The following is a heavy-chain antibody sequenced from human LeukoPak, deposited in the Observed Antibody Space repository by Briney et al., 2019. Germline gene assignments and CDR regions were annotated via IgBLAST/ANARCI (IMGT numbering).Heavy chain of an antibody. J-gene: IGHJ4*02. CDR1: GFTVSSNY. CDR3: ARDRRWFGELSSREIDY. V-gene: IGHV3-53*05. Sequence: GGSLRLSCAASGFTVSSNYMSWVRQAPGKGLEWVSVIYSGGSTYYADSVKGRFTISRDNSKNTLYLQMNSLRAEHTAVYYCARDRRWFGELSSREIDYWGQGTLVTVSS. CDR2: IYSGGST. D-gene: IGHD3-10*01.